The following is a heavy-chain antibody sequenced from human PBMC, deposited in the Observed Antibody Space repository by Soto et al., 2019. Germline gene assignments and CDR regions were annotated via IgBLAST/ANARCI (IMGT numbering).Heavy chain of an antibody. Sequence: GGCLRLSCAASGFTSSSYGIHGVRQAPGKGLEWVAVISYDGSNKYYADSVKGRFTISRGNSKNTLYLQMNSLRAEDTAVYYCAKDHQAAAGTPRPWFDPWGQGTLVTVSS. CDR1: GFTSSSYG. CDR3: AKDHQAAAGTPRPWFDP. D-gene: IGHD6-13*01. J-gene: IGHJ5*02. CDR2: ISYDGSNK. V-gene: IGHV3-30*18.